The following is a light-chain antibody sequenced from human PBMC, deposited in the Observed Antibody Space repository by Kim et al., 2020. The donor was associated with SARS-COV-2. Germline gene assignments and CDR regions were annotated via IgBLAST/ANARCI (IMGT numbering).Light chain of an antibody. CDR3: HQSHSLPYT. CDR1: ESMGSS. CDR2: YTS. Sequence: EIVLTQSPDFQSVSPGEKVTITCRASESMGSSLHWYQLKPDQSPKLLIKYTSQSSSGVPSRFSGSGSGTDFTLTINSLEAVDAAAYFCHQSHSLPYTFGQGTKLEI. J-gene: IGKJ2*01. V-gene: IGKV6D-21*02.